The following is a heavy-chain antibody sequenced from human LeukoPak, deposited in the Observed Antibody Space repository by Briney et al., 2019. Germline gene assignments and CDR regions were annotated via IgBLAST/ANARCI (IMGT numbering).Heavy chain of an antibody. D-gene: IGHD3-10*01. V-gene: IGHV3-74*01. CDR3: ARLTSRGFDI. Sequence: GSLRLSCAASGFTLSNYWMHWVRQAPGKGLVWVSRINNDGISTTYADSVKGRFTISRDNAKNTLNLQMNSLRAEDTAVYYCARLTSRGFDIWGQGTMVTVSS. CDR2: INNDGIST. J-gene: IGHJ3*02. CDR1: GFTLSNYW.